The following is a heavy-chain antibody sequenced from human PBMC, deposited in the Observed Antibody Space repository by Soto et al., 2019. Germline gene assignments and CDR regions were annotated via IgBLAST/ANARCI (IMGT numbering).Heavy chain of an antibody. V-gene: IGHV2-5*01. D-gene: IGHD4-17*01. J-gene: IGHJ3*02. CDR2: IYWTDDK. CDR3: AHKLPVTTSAFDI. Sequence: QITLKESGPTLVKPTQTLTLTCTFSGFSLNTSGVGVGWVRQPPGRALEWLAVIYWTDDKRYSPSLKSRLSITKDTSKNQVVLTMTNMDPMDTAIFFGAHKLPVTTSAFDIWGQGTMVTVSS. CDR1: GFSLNTSGVG.